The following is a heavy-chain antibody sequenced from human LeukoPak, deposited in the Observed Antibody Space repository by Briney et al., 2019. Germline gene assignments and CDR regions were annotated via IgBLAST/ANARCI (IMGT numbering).Heavy chain of an antibody. D-gene: IGHD5-18*01. CDR3: ASGRIQLWLRRDY. Sequence: SETLSLTCAVYGGSFSGYYWSWIRQPPGKGLEWIGELNHSGSTNYNPSLKSRVTISVDTSKNQISLKLGSVTAADTAVYYCASGRIQLWLRRDYWGQGTLVTVSS. J-gene: IGHJ4*02. CDR1: GGSFSGYY. V-gene: IGHV4-34*01. CDR2: LNHSGST.